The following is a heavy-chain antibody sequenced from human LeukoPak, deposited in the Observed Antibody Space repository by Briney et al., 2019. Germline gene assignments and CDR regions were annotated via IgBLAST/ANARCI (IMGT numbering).Heavy chain of an antibody. J-gene: IGHJ4*02. Sequence: PGGSLRLSCAASGFTFSSYAMTWVRQAPGEGLEWVSAISGTDGTTYYADSVKGRSTISRDNSKNTLYLQMNSLRAEDTALYYCAKALYDSGAYSFDYWGQGTLVTVSS. CDR1: GFTFSSYA. CDR3: AKALYDSGAYSFDY. V-gene: IGHV3-23*01. D-gene: IGHD3-22*01. CDR2: ISGTDGTT.